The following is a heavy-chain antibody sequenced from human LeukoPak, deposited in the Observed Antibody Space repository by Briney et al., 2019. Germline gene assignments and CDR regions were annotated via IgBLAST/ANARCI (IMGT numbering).Heavy chain of an antibody. CDR3: AREVVAAAGTVDY. Sequence: SETLSLTCIVSGAPISTDTYYWGWIRQPPGKGLEWIGYVYYSGSTNYNPSLKSRVTISVVTSKNQFSLKLTSVTAADTAVYYCAREVVAAAGTVDYWGQGTLVTVSS. V-gene: IGHV4-61*01. CDR2: VYYSGST. D-gene: IGHD6-13*01. CDR1: GAPISTDTYY. J-gene: IGHJ4*02.